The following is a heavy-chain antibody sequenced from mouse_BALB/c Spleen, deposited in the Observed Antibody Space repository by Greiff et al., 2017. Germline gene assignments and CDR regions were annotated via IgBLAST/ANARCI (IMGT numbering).Heavy chain of an antibody. CDR3: SRWSYDYDEAMDY. CDR1: GYTFTSYW. D-gene: IGHD2-4*01. V-gene: IGHV1-69*02. CDR2: IYPSDSYT. Sequence: QVQLQQPGAELVRPGASVKLSCKASGYTFTSYWINWVKQRPGQGLEWIGNIYPSDSYTNYNQKFKDKATLTVDKSSSTAYMQLSSPTSEDSAVYYCSRWSYDYDEAMDYWGQGTSVTVSS. J-gene: IGHJ4*01.